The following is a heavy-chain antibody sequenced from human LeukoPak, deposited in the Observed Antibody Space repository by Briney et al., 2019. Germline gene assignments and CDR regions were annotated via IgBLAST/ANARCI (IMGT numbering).Heavy chain of an antibody. J-gene: IGHJ5*02. CDR2: INHKGGT. D-gene: IGHD6-19*01. Sequence: SETLSLTCTVYGGSFSNYYWTWIRQPPGKGLEWIGEINHKGGTNYNPSLKSRVTISVDTSKNQFSLNLTSLTAADTAVYYCARGLTLDSGWYRGWFDPWGQGTLVTVSS. CDR3: ARGLTLDSGWYRGWFDP. CDR1: GGSFSNYY. V-gene: IGHV4-34*01.